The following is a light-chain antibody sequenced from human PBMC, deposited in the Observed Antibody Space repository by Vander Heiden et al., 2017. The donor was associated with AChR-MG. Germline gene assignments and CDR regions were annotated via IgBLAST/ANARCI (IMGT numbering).Light chain of an antibody. CDR2: DVN. J-gene: IGLJ3*02. CDR3: CSYAGSFTWG. CDR1: SSDGGSYDF. Sequence: QSALTQPRSVSGSPGQSVTISCTGTSSDGGSYDFVSWYQRHPGKAPKRWLYDVNERPSGVPDRFSGSKSGNTDSLTISGLQAEDEAEYFCCSYAGSFTWGFGGVTMLTVL. V-gene: IGLV2-11*01.